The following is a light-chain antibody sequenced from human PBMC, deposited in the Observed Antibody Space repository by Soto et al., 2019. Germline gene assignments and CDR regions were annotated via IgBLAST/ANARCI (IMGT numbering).Light chain of an antibody. Sequence: QSVLTQPPSASGTPGQRVTISCSGSSSNIGSNYVYWYQQLPGTAPKLLTYSNNQRPSGVPDRFSGSKSGTSASLAISGLRSEYEADYYCAAWDDSLSGYVFGTGTKLTVL. CDR1: SSNIGSNY. J-gene: IGLJ1*01. CDR3: AAWDDSLSGYV. CDR2: SNN. V-gene: IGLV1-47*02.